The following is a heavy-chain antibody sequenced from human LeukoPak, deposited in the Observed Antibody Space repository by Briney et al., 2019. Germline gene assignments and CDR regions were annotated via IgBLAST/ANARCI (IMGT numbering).Heavy chain of an antibody. CDR2: IYSSGGT. CDR3: APFYGSGKGGAFDI. J-gene: IGHJ3*02. D-gene: IGHD3-10*01. Sequence: QTGGSLRLSCAASGFTVSINYMSWVRQAPGKGLEWVSVIYSSGGTSYADSVKGRFTISRDNSKNTLSLQMNSLGAEDTAVYYCAPFYGSGKGGAFDIWGQGTMVTVSS. V-gene: IGHV3-53*01. CDR1: GFTVSINY.